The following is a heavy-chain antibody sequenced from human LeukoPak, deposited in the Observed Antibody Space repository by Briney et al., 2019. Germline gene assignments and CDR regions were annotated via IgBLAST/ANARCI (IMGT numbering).Heavy chain of an antibody. CDR3: ARQEEYSYGVALGYYGMDV. V-gene: IGHV5-51*01. Sequence: HGESLKISCKGSGYSFTSYWIGWERQMPGKGLEWMGIIYPGDSDTRYSPSFQGQVTISADKSISTAYLQWSSLKASDTAMYYCARQEEYSYGVALGYYGMDVWGQGTTVTVSS. D-gene: IGHD5-18*01. J-gene: IGHJ6*02. CDR2: IYPGDSDT. CDR1: GYSFTSYW.